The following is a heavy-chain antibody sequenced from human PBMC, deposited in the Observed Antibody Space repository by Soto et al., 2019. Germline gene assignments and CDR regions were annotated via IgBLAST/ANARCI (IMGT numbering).Heavy chain of an antibody. Sequence: PSETLSLTCTVSGDSVTNYFSSWIRQPPGKGLEWIGHMYHGGRTNYSPSLKSRVTMSLDSSKNQFSLNLSSVTAADTAVYFCARDPGYCTNGVCPIFDFWGQGVLVTVYS. J-gene: IGHJ4*02. CDR3: ARDPGYCTNGVCPIFDF. D-gene: IGHD2-8*01. CDR1: GDSVTNYF. V-gene: IGHV4-59*02. CDR2: MYHGGRT.